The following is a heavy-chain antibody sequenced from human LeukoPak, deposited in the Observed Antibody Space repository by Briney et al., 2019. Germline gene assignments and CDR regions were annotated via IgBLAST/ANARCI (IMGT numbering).Heavy chain of an antibody. CDR3: ARAAVAGDYFDY. CDR1: GGSFSGCY. V-gene: IGHV4-34*01. Sequence: PSETLSLTCAVYGGSFSGCYWSWIRQPPGKGLEWIGEINHGGSTNYNPSLKSRVTISVDTSKNQFSLKLSSVTAADTAVYYCARAAVAGDYFDYWGQGTLVTVSS. D-gene: IGHD6-19*01. CDR2: INHGGST. J-gene: IGHJ4*02.